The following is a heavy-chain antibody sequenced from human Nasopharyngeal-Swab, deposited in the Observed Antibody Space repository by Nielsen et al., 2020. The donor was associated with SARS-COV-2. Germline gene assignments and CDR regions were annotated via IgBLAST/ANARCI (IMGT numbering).Heavy chain of an antibody. CDR2: INAGNGNT. Sequence: ASVKVSCKASGYTFTSYAMHWVRQAPGQRLEWMGWINAGNGNTKYSQKLRGRVTITRDTSASTAYMELSSLRSEDTAVYYCARVRYYYDSSGYYHPRSESGFTDAFDIWGQGTMVTVSS. V-gene: IGHV1-3*01. CDR3: ARVRYYYDSSGYYHPRSESGFTDAFDI. D-gene: IGHD3-22*01. CDR1: GYTFTSYA. J-gene: IGHJ3*02.